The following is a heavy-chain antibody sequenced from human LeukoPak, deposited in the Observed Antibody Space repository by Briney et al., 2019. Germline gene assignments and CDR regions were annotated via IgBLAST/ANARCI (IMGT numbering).Heavy chain of an antibody. D-gene: IGHD1-26*01. J-gene: IGHJ4*02. V-gene: IGHV3-33*01. CDR2: IWSDGSNK. Sequence: GGSLRLSCEASGFTFSIYGIHWVRQAPGKGLEWVAVIWSDGSNKYYADSVKGRFTISRDNSKNTLFLQLNSLRAEDTAVYYCARASGSFDYWGQGTLVSVSS. CDR3: ARASGSFDY. CDR1: GFTFSIYG.